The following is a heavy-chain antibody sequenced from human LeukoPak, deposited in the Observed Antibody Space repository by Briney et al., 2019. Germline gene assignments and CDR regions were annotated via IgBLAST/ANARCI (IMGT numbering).Heavy chain of an antibody. CDR1: GGSISSYY. J-gene: IGHJ6*02. Sequence: SETLSLTCTVSGGSISSYYWSWIRQPPGKGLEWIGYIYYSGSTNYNPSLKSRVTISVDTSKNQFSLKLSSVTAADTAVYYCARGSQIFWDYYGMDVRGQGTTVTVSS. CDR3: ARGSQIFWDYYGMDV. V-gene: IGHV4-59*01. CDR2: IYYSGST. D-gene: IGHD3-9*01.